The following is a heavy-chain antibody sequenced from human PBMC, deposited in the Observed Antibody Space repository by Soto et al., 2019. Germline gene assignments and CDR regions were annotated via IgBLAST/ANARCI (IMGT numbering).Heavy chain of an antibody. CDR3: ARIGEGQYYGMDV. CDR2: IFSNDEK. V-gene: IGHV2-26*01. CDR1: GFSLSNARMG. Sequence: QVTLKESGPVLVKPTETLTLTCTVSGFSLSNARMGVSWIRQPPGKALEWLAHIFSNDEKSYSTSLKSRPTLSNDTAKSEVVLTVTNMDPGDTATYYCARIGEGQYYGMDVWGQGITVTVSS. D-gene: IGHD3-10*01. J-gene: IGHJ6*02.